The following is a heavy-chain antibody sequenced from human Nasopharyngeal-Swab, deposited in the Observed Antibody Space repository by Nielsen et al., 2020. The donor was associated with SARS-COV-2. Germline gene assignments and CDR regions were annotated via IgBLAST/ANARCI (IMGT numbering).Heavy chain of an antibody. D-gene: IGHD3-10*01. CDR1: GGSISSSSYY. V-gene: IGHV4-39*01. J-gene: IGHJ4*02. CDR3: ARRGYGSGRSKYYFDY. Sequence: SETLSLTCTVSGGSISSSSYYWGWIRRPPGKGLEWIGSIYYSGSTYYNPSLKSRVTISVDTSKNQFSLKLSSVTAADTAVYYCARRGYGSGRSKYYFDYWGQGTLVTVSS. CDR2: IYYSGST.